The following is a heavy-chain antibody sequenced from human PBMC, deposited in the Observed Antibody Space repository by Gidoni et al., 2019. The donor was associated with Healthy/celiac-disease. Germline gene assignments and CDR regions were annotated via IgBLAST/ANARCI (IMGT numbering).Heavy chain of an antibody. CDR2: ISAYNGNT. J-gene: IGHJ5*02. D-gene: IGHD2-2*01. CDR3: ARGAVVVPAAMSWFDP. V-gene: IGHV1-18*01. CDR1: GYTFTSYG. Sequence: QVQLVQSGAEVKKPGASVTVSCKASGYTFTSYGISWVRQAPGQGLEWMGWISAYNGNTNYAQKLQGRVTMTTDTSTSTAYMERRSLRSDDTAVYYCARGAVVVPAAMSWFDPWGQGTLVTVSS.